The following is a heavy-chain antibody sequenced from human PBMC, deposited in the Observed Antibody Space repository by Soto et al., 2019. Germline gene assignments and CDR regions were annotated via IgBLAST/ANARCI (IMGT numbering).Heavy chain of an antibody. CDR3: ERVCGGDCHYGMDV. D-gene: IGHD2-21*02. CDR1: GGSISSGGYY. Sequence: SETMSLTYTVSGGSISSGGYYWSWISQHPGKGLEWIGYIYYSGSTYYNPSLKSRVTISVDTSKNQFSLKLSSVTAADTAVYYCERVCGGDCHYGMDVWGQGTTVTV. V-gene: IGHV4-31*03. CDR2: IYYSGST. J-gene: IGHJ6*02.